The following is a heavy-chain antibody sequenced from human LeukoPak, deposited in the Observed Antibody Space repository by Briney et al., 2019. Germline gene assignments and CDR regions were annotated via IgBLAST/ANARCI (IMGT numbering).Heavy chain of an antibody. D-gene: IGHD5-18*01. CDR3: ARAGIQLWGLAYYYYYMDV. J-gene: IGHJ6*03. CDR1: GYTFTSYG. V-gene: IGHV1-18*01. Sequence: ASVKVSCKASGYTFTSYGISWVRQAPGQGLEWMGWISAYNGNTNYAQKLQGRVTMTTDTSTSTAYMELRSLRSEDTAVYYCARAGIQLWGLAYYYYYMDVWGKGTTVTVSS. CDR2: ISAYNGNT.